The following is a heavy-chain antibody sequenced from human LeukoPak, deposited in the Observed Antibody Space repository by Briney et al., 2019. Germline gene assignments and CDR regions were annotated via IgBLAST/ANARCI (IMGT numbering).Heavy chain of an antibody. V-gene: IGHV3-30*18. J-gene: IGHJ4*02. Sequence: PGGSLRLSCAASGFSFSSYGMHWVRQAPGKGLEWVAVISYDGSNKYYADSVKGRFTISRDNSKNTLYLQMNSLRAEDTAVYYCAKDKSERFGELLTPYYFDYWGQGTLVTVSS. D-gene: IGHD3-10*01. CDR2: ISYDGSNK. CDR1: GFSFSSYG. CDR3: AKDKSERFGELLTPYYFDY.